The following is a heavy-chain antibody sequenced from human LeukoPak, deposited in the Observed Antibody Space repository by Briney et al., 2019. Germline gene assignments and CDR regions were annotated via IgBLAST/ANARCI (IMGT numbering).Heavy chain of an antibody. CDR2: IYPDDSDT. CDR3: ARPNITSYYDSRGYDAFDV. J-gene: IGHJ3*01. D-gene: IGHD3-22*01. CDR1: GYRFNAYW. Sequence: GESLKISCKGFGYRFNAYWIAWVRQMPGKGLEWMGIIYPDDSDTRYSPSFHAPVTISADKSVRTAYLQWSSLKASDTAMYYCARPNITSYYDSRGYDAFDVWGQGTMVTVSS. V-gene: IGHV5-51*01.